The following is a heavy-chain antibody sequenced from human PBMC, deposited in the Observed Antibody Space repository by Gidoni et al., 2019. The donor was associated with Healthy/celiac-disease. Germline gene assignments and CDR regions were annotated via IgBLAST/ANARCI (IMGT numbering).Heavy chain of an antibody. CDR1: GFTFSSYS. V-gene: IGHV3-48*02. CDR2: ISSSSSTI. D-gene: IGHD1-1*01. J-gene: IGHJ3*02. CDR3: ARETTGTTRREDAFDI. Sequence: EVQLVESGGGLVQPGGSLRLSCAASGFTFSSYSMNWVRQAPGKGLEWVSYISSSSSTIYYADSGKGRFTISRDNAKNSLYLKMNSLRDEDTAVYYCARETTGTTRREDAFDIWGQGTMVTVSS.